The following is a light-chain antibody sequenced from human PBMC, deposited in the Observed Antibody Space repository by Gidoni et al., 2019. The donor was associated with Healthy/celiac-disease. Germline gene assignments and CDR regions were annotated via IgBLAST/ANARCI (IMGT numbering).Light chain of an antibody. V-gene: IGKV3-20*01. J-gene: IGKJ3*01. CDR3: QQYGSSPPFT. CDR1: QSVSSSY. Sequence: EIVLTQSPGTLSLSPGERATLSCRASQSVSSSYLAWYQQKPGLAPRLLIYGASSRATGIPDRFSCSGSGTDFTLTISRLEPEAFAVYYCQQYGSSPPFTFGPGTKVDIK. CDR2: GAS.